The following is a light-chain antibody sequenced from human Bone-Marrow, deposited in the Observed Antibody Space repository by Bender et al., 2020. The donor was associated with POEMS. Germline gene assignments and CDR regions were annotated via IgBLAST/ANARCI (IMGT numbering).Light chain of an antibody. CDR2: EDS. V-gene: IGLV3-1*01. CDR3: VAWDASLNGWV. Sequence: SLELTQPPSVSVSPGQTATITCSGDKLGDNFACWYQQKPGQSPVLVIYEDSKRPSGIPERFSGSKSGTSASLAITGLQSDDEAIYFCVAWDASLNGWVFGGGTKLTVL. J-gene: IGLJ3*02. CDR1: KLGDNF.